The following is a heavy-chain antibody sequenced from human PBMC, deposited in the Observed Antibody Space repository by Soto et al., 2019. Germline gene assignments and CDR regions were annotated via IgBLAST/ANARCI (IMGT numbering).Heavy chain of an antibody. Sequence: QVQLVQSGAEVKKPGSSVKVSCKAPGGTFSSYAISWVRQAPGQGLQWMGGIIPIFGTANYAQKFQGSVTITADESTSTAYMELSSLRSEDTAVYYCARAGERCYGMDVWGQGTTVTVSS. CDR3: ARAGERCYGMDV. J-gene: IGHJ6*02. V-gene: IGHV1-69*12. CDR2: IIPIFGTA. CDR1: GGTFSSYA. D-gene: IGHD1-1*01.